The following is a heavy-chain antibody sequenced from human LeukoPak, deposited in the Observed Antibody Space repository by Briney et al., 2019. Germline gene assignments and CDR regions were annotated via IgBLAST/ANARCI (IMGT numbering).Heavy chain of an antibody. V-gene: IGHV1-69*05. CDR2: IIPIFGTA. CDR3: ARTWSGYNPRFDY. Sequence: ASVKVSCKASGGTFSSYAISWVRQAPGQGLEWMGGIIPIFGTANYAQKFQGRVTITTDESTSTAYMELSSLRSEDTAVYYCARTWSGYNPRFDYWGQGTLVTVSS. J-gene: IGHJ4*02. D-gene: IGHD5-24*01. CDR1: GGTFSSYA.